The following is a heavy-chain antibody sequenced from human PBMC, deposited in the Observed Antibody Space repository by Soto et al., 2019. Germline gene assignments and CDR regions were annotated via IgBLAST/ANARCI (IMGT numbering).Heavy chain of an antibody. CDR2: MSYDGSDK. V-gene: IGHV3-30*18. J-gene: IGHJ6*02. D-gene: IGHD3-3*01. CDR3: AKDRGTIFGVVIAGDYGMDV. Sequence: QVQLVESGGGVVQPGRSLRLSCVASGFTFSSYGMHWVRQAPGKGPEWVAVMSYDGSDKYYADSVKGRFTISRDNSKNTLYLQMNSLRPEDTAVYYCAKDRGTIFGVVIAGDYGMDVWGQGTTVSVSS. CDR1: GFTFSSYG.